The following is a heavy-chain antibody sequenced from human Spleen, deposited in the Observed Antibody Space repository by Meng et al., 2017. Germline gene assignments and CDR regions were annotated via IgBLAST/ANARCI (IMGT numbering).Heavy chain of an antibody. D-gene: IGHD2-21*02. J-gene: IGHJ4*02. CDR2: IITILGIA. CDR3: ARDAKYCGGDCYPNLDY. Sequence: SVKVSCKASGGTFSSYTISWVRQAPGQGLEWMGRIITILGIANYAQKFQGRVTITADKSTSTAYMELSSLRAEDTAVYYCARDAKYCGGDCYPNLDYWGQGMLVTVSS. CDR1: GGTFSSYT. V-gene: IGHV1-69*04.